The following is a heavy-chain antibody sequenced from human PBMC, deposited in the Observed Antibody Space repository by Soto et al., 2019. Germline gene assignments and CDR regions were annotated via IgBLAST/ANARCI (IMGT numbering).Heavy chain of an antibody. Sequence: ASVKVSCKASGYTFTSYGISWVRQAPGQGLEWMGWISAYNGNTKYAQKLQGRVTMTTDTSTSTAYMELRSLRPEDTAVYDCARDLAVALIDYWGQGTLVTVSS. CDR2: ISAYNGNT. CDR3: ARDLAVALIDY. J-gene: IGHJ4*02. D-gene: IGHD6-19*01. V-gene: IGHV1-18*01. CDR1: GYTFTSYG.